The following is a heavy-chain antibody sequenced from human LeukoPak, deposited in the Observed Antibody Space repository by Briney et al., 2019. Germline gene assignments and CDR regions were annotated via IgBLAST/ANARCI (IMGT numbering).Heavy chain of an antibody. CDR1: GFTFSNYE. Sequence: GGSLRLSCEASGFTFSNYEMHWVRQTAGKGLEWVALINTAGRTFYPGSVKGRFTISRENAKKSLYLQMNSLTADDTAVYYCTREAFTDSTGYYFSPFDMWGQGTMVTVSS. CDR2: INTAGRT. V-gene: IGHV3-13*01. J-gene: IGHJ3*02. CDR3: TREAFTDSTGYYFSPFDM. D-gene: IGHD3-22*01.